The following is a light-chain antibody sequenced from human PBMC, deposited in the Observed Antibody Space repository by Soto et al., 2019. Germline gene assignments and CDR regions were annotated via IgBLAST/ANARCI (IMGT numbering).Light chain of an antibody. Sequence: IQMTHCPSSLSAYVGYRVTITCRASQGIRDDLCWYQQKPGRATRLVIYGASSLQSGVPSRFSGSGYGPEFPITISSLQPEDFATYYCLQDYNYPLTFGGVTKVDIK. V-gene: IGKV1-6*02. CDR1: QGIRDD. J-gene: IGKJ4*01. CDR2: GAS. CDR3: LQDYNYPLT.